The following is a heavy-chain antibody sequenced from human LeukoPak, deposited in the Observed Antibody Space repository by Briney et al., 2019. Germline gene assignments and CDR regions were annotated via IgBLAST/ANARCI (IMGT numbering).Heavy chain of an antibody. D-gene: IGHD6-13*01. CDR1: GFTLGDFA. CDR2: IRGKAYGGTT. Sequence: GGSLRLSCTASGFTLGDFATSWFRQAPGKGLEWVGFIRGKAYGGTTGYAASVKGRFTISRDDSKSIAYLQMNSLKTEDTAVYYCTRDTRGGVSAAGPVWGQGTLVTVSS. CDR3: TRDTRGGVSAAGPV. J-gene: IGHJ1*01. V-gene: IGHV3-49*03.